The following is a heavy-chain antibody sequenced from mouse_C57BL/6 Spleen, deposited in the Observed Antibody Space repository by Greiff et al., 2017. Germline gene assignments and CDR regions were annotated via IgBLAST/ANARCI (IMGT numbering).Heavy chain of an antibody. Sequence: EVKLVESGGGLVQPGGSLSLSCAASGFTFTDYYMSWVRQPPGKALEWMGFIRNKANGSTSEYSVSVKGRFTISRANSPSILYLQMNALRAEDSATDYCARSYYYGSSAWFAYWGQGTLVTVSA. D-gene: IGHD1-1*01. CDR2: IRNKANGSTS. CDR3: ARSYYYGSSAWFAY. J-gene: IGHJ3*01. V-gene: IGHV7-3*01. CDR1: GFTFTDYY.